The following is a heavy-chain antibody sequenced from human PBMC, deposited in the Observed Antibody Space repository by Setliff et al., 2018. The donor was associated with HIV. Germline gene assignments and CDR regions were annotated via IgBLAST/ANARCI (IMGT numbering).Heavy chain of an antibody. CDR1: GYTFTGYY. V-gene: IGHV1-2*06. D-gene: IGHD3-22*01. J-gene: IGHJ6*02. CDR3: AREIGDYYDSSGYYPPTDYYYGMDV. Sequence: ASVKVSCKASGYTFTGYYMHWVRQAPGQGLEWVGRINPNNGATNYAQKFQGRVTMTRDTSISTAYMELSRLRSDDTAVYYCAREIGDYYDSSGYYPPTDYYYGMDVWGQGTTVTVSS. CDR2: INPNNGAT.